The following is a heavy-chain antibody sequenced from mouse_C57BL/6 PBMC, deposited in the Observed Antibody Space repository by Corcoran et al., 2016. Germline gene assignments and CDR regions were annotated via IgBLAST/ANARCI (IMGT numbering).Heavy chain of an antibody. CDR1: GYTFTTYG. J-gene: IGHJ4*01. CDR2: INTYSGVP. V-gene: IGHV9-3*01. D-gene: IGHD2-3*01. Sequence: QIQLVQSGPELKKPGETVKISCKASGYTFTTYGMSWVKQAPGKGLKWMGWINTYSGVPTYADDFKGRFAFSLETSASTAYLQINNLKNEDTATYFCARSLYDGYLYYAMDDWGQGTSVTVSS. CDR3: ARSLYDGYLYYAMDD.